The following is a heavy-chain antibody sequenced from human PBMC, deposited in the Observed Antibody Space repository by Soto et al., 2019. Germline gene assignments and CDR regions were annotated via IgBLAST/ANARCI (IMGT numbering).Heavy chain of an antibody. CDR2: INAGNGNT. V-gene: IGHV1-3*01. CDR1: GYTFTSYA. CDR3: AREGIAAAGPHY. D-gene: IGHD6-13*01. J-gene: IGHJ4*02. Sequence: ASVKVSCKASGYTFTSYAMHWVRQAPGQRLEWMGWINAGNGNTKYSQKFQGRVTITRDTSASTAYMELSSLRSEDTAVYYCAREGIAAAGPHYWGQGTLVTVSS.